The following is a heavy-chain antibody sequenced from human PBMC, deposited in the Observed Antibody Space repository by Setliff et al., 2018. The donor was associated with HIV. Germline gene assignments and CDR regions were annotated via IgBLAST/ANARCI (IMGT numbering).Heavy chain of an antibody. V-gene: IGHV4-39*01. CDR2: IYYSGST. CDR1: GGSISSSSYY. Sequence: PSETLSLTCTVSGGSISSSSYYWGWIRQPPGKGLEWIGSIYYSGSTYYNPSLSSRLTISVDASKNQVSLRLSSVTAADTGVYYCARHRDPPGSSWIFYYYYMDLWGAGTTVTVSS. D-gene: IGHD6-13*01. CDR3: ARHRDPPGSSWIFYYYYMDL. J-gene: IGHJ6*03.